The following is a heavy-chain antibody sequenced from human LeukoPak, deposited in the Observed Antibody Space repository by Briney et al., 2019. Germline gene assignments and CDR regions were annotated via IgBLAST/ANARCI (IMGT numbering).Heavy chain of an antibody. CDR2: INWSGGRT. Sequence: GESLKISCAASGFTFDDYGMSWVRQAPGKGLEWVSGINWSGGRTGYADSVKGRLTISRDNAKNSLFLQMNSLRAEDTALYYCARDGGLYGMDVWGQGTTVTVSS. CDR3: ARDGGLYGMDV. J-gene: IGHJ6*02. V-gene: IGHV3-20*04. CDR1: GFTFDDYG. D-gene: IGHD3-16*01.